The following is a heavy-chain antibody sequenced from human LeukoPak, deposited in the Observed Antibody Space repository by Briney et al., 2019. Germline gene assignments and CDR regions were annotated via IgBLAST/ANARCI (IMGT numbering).Heavy chain of an antibody. CDR1: GNTFTDLS. CDR2: FEPEDVET. Sequence: ASVKVSCKVSGNTFTDLSMNWVRQAPGKGLEWMGGFEPEDVETIYAQKFQGRVTMTEDTSTATAYMDLSSLRPDDTAVYYCATDFYRGRQFDYWGQGTLVTVSS. CDR3: ATDFYRGRQFDY. V-gene: IGHV1-24*01. D-gene: IGHD2/OR15-2a*01. J-gene: IGHJ4*02.